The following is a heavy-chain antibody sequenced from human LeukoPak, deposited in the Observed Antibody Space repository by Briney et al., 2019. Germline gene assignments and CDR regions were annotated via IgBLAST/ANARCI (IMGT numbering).Heavy chain of an antibody. D-gene: IGHD3-22*01. CDR1: GFTFSIHG. V-gene: IGHV3-23*01. Sequence: PGGSLRLSCVASGFTFSIHGMSWVRQAPGEGLEWVSSVGGGTDIHYADSVKGRFTASRDDSKDTLYLQMNSLRAEDTAVYYCANDPLPVTMIVVVIGQWGQGTLVTVSS. J-gene: IGHJ4*02. CDR2: VGGGTDI. CDR3: ANDPLPVTMIVVVIGQ.